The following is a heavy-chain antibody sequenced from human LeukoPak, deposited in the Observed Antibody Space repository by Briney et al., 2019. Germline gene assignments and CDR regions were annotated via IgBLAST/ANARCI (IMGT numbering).Heavy chain of an antibody. CDR3: ARDRNQLLLRGREGIDY. J-gene: IGHJ4*02. Sequence: ASVKVSCKASGYTFTSDYMHWVRQAPGQGLEWMGIINPSGGSTSYAQKFQGRVTMTRDTSTSTAYMELRSLRSDDTAVYYCARDRNQLLLRGREGIDYWGQGTLVTVSS. V-gene: IGHV1-46*01. D-gene: IGHD2-2*01. CDR1: GYTFTSDY. CDR2: INPSGGST.